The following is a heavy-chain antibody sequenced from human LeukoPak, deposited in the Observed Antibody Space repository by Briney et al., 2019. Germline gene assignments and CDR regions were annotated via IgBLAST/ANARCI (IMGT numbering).Heavy chain of an antibody. Sequence: SETLSLTCAVSGYSISSGYYWGWIRQPPGKGLEWIGSIYHSGSTYYNPSLKSRVTIAVDTSKNQFSLRLSSVTAADTAVYYCARLDGSYRLGAFDIWGQGTMVTVSS. D-gene: IGHD1-26*01. V-gene: IGHV4-38-2*01. CDR1: GYSISSGYY. CDR2: IYHSGST. J-gene: IGHJ3*02. CDR3: ARLDGSYRLGAFDI.